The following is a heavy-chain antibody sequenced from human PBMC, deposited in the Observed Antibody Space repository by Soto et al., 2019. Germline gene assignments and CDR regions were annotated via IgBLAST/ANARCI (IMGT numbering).Heavy chain of an antibody. D-gene: IGHD2-8*01. CDR1: GGSISSIMW. CDR2: ISDSGST. V-gene: IGHV4-4*02. CDR3: ARDPQYGGFDY. Sequence: QMQLQESGPGLVKPSGTLSLTCVVSGGSISSIMWWTWVRQPPGKGLEWVGEISDSGSTNYNPSLKGRVTISVDKSKTQFSLKLTSVTAADTAVYYCARDPQYGGFDYWGQGTLVTVSS. J-gene: IGHJ4*02.